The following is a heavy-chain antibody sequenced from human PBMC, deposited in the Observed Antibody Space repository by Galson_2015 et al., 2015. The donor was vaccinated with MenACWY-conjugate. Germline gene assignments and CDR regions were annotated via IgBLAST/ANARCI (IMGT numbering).Heavy chain of an antibody. CDR2: IHGANGNT. Sequence: SVKVSCKASGYTLTSYTMHWVRQAPGQRLEWMGWIHGANGNTEYSPKFQDRVTITSDTSASAAYMDVSRLRYDDTAIYYCARGYSSGWYGGRFDLWGQGTLVTVS. CDR1: GYTLTSYT. CDR3: ARGYSSGWYGGRFDL. V-gene: IGHV1-3*01. D-gene: IGHD6-19*01. J-gene: IGHJ4*02.